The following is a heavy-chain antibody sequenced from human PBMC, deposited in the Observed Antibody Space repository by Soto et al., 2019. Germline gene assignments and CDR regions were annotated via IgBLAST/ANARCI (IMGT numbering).Heavy chain of an antibody. D-gene: IGHD2-21*01. CDR1: GFTVSGNY. J-gene: IGHJ6*02. CDR3: ATELIAKYGMDV. V-gene: IGHV3-53*01. CDR2: IYTDDNI. Sequence: EVQLVESGGGLVQPGGSLRLSCAASGFTVSGNYVIWVRQAPGKGLEWVSVIYTDDNIYYADSVTGRFTISRDNSKNTFYLQMNRLRVEDTAVYYCATELIAKYGMDVWGQGTTVTVSS.